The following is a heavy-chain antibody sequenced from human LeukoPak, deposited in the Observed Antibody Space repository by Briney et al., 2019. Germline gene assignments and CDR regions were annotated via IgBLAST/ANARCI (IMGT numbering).Heavy chain of an antibody. J-gene: IGHJ5*02. D-gene: IGHD2-2*01. Sequence: SETLSLTCAVSGDSISSSKWWSWVRQPPGKGLEWIGEINHSGSTNYNPSLKSRVTISVDTSKNQFSLKLSSVTAADTAVYYCARHAPGGYCSSTSCYRGWFDPWGQGTLVTVSS. CDR3: ARHAPGGYCSSTSCYRGWFDP. CDR1: GDSISSSKW. CDR2: INHSGST. V-gene: IGHV4-4*02.